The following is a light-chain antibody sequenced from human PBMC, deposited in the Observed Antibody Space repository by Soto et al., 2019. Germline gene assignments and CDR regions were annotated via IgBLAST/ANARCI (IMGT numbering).Light chain of an antibody. V-gene: IGKV3-20*01. Sequence: EIVVTQSPGTLSLSPGERATLSCRASQSVSSSYLAWYQQKPGQAPRLLIYGASSRATGIPDRFSGSGSGTDFNLTISRLEPEDFAVYYCQQYGSSPLTFGGGTKVEIK. J-gene: IGKJ4*01. CDR3: QQYGSSPLT. CDR1: QSVSSSY. CDR2: GAS.